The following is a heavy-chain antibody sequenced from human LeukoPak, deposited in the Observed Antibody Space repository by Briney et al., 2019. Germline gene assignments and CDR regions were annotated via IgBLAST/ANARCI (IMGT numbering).Heavy chain of an antibody. CDR1: GGSISSGDYY. V-gene: IGHV4-30-4*01. D-gene: IGHD3-10*01. CDR2: IYYSGST. CDR3: ARSRGVVDWFDP. Sequence: SQTLSLTCTVSGGSISSGDYYWSWIRQPPGKGLEWIGYIYYSGSTYYNPSLKSRVTISVDTSKNQFSLKLSSVTAADTAVYYCARSRGVVDWFDPWGQGTLVTVSS. J-gene: IGHJ5*02.